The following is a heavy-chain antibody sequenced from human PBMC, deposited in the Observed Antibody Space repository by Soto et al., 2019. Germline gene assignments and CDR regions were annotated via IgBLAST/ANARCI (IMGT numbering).Heavy chain of an antibody. CDR3: ARVWGGAFDI. Sequence: PSETLSLTCTVSGGSISSYYWSWIRQPPGKGLEWIGYIYYSGSTNYNPSLKSRVTISVDTSKNQFSLKRSSVTAADTAVYYCARVWGGAFDIWGQGTMVTVS. CDR1: GGSISSYY. D-gene: IGHD3-10*01. J-gene: IGHJ3*02. CDR2: IYYSGST. V-gene: IGHV4-59*01.